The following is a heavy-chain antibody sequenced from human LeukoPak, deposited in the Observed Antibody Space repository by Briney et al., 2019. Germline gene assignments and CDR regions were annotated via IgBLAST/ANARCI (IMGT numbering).Heavy chain of an antibody. CDR1: GFTFGDYA. V-gene: IGHV3-49*04. D-gene: IGHD3-10*01. CDR3: TTDLWFGDLLIDD. Sequence: PGGSLRLSCTASGFTFGDYAMSWVRQAPGKGLEWVGFIRSKAYGGTTGYAASVKGRFTISRDDSKNIAYLQMNSLNTEDTAVYYCTTDLWFGDLLIDDWGQGTLVTVSS. CDR2: IRSKAYGGTT. J-gene: IGHJ4*02.